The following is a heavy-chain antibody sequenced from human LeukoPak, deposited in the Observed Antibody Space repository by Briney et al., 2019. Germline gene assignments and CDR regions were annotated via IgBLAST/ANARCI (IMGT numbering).Heavy chain of an antibody. CDR1: GYTFTSYG. J-gene: IGHJ4*02. CDR2: ISAYNGNT. D-gene: IGHD6-19*01. V-gene: IGHV1-18*01. Sequence: ASVTVSCKASGYTFTSYGISWVRQAPGQGLEWMGWISAYNGNTNYAQKLQGRVTMTTDTSTSTAYMELRSLRSDDTAVYYCARSIAVAGTFDYWGQGTLVTVSS. CDR3: ARSIAVAGTFDY.